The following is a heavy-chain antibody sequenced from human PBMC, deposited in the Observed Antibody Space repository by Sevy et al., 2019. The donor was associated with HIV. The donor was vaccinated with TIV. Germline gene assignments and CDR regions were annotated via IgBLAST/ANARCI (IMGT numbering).Heavy chain of an antibody. J-gene: IGHJ4*02. CDR2: LKSDVYGGTV. Sequence: GGSLRLSFTASGFTFGDYCMSWVRQAPGKGLEWVAFLKSDVYGGTVDHAASVRGRFVISRDDSKTIAYLQMNDLKTEDTGVYYCTRWKAAQSIFDYWGQGVLVTVSS. CDR1: GFTFGDYC. V-gene: IGHV3-49*04. CDR3: TRWKAAQSIFDY. D-gene: IGHD6-13*01.